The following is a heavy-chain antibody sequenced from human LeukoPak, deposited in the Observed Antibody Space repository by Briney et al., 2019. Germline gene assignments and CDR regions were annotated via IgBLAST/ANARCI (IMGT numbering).Heavy chain of an antibody. V-gene: IGHV1-24*01. Sequence: ASVKVSCKVSGYSVTGVAIHWVRQTHGEGLEWMGGFHPKDADMIYAQKFQGRVTMTQDTSTDTVYMELSSLRSEDTAIYYCATVQYALLPGYLNQMEVWGKGTTVTFSS. CDR2: FHPKDADM. CDR3: ATVQYALLPGYLNQMEV. CDR1: GYSVTGVA. D-gene: IGHD3-9*01. J-gene: IGHJ6*04.